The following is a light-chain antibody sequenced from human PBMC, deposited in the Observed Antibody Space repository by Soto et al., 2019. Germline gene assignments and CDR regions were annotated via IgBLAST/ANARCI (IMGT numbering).Light chain of an antibody. CDR3: QQRSNWPRT. CDR2: DAS. Sequence: EIVLTQSPATLSLSRGERATLSCRASQSVSSDLAWYQQKPGQAPRLLIYDASNRATGIPARFSGSGSGTDFTLTISSLEPEAFAVYYCQQRSNWPRTFGQGTKLEIK. J-gene: IGKJ2*01. V-gene: IGKV3-11*01. CDR1: QSVSSD.